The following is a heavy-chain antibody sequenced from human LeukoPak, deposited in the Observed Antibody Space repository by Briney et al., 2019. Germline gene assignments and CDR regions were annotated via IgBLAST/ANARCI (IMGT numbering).Heavy chain of an antibody. Sequence: SETLSLTCVVSGGSISSSSYYWGWIRQPPGKGLEWIGTIYYSGSPYYNPSLKSRVTISVDMSKNQFSLKLSSVTATDTAVYYCARESSGYFDAFDIWGQGTMVTVSS. CDR1: GGSISSSSYY. J-gene: IGHJ3*02. D-gene: IGHD3-22*01. CDR2: IYYSGSP. V-gene: IGHV4-39*01. CDR3: ARESSGYFDAFDI.